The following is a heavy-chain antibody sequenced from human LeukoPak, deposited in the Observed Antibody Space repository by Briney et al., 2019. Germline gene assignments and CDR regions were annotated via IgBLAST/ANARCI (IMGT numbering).Heavy chain of an antibody. CDR1: GGSFSGYY. CDR2: INHSGST. J-gene: IGHJ5*02. V-gene: IGHV4-34*01. D-gene: IGHD6-13*01. CDR3: ARSAAAGPRGGWFDP. Sequence: SETLSLTCAVYGGSFSGYYWSWIRQPPGKGLEWIGEINHSGSTNYNPSLKSRVTISVDTSKNQFSLKLSSVTAADTAVYYCARSAAAGPRGGWFDPWGQGTLVTVSS.